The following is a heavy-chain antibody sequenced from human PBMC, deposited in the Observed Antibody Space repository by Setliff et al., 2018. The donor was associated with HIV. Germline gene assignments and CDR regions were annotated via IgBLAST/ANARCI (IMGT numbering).Heavy chain of an antibody. CDR1: EYDFTNYW. V-gene: IGHV5-51*01. J-gene: IGHJ5*02. Sequence: GESLKISCKGPEYDFTNYWIGWVRQMPGRGLEWLGITYPAASHTIYSPPFQGQVTISVDTSITTVYLQWSSLKASDSAMYYCVRRTWSDVRMDPWGQGTLVTVSS. CDR3: VRRTWSDVRMDP. D-gene: IGHD1-1*01. CDR2: TYPAASHT.